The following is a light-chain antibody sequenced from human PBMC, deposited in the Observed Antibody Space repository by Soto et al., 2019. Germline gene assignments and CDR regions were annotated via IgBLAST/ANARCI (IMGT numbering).Light chain of an antibody. CDR3: QQLNSYPYT. CDR2: SAS. V-gene: IGKV1-9*01. J-gene: IGKJ3*01. CDR1: PGISSF. Sequence: DIQLNQSPSILSASVGDRVTITCRASPGISSFLAWYRQKPGKAPELLLFSASTLVTGVPSRFSGSGSETDFTLTIISLQTEDSATYYCQQLNSYPYTFGPVTKVTLK.